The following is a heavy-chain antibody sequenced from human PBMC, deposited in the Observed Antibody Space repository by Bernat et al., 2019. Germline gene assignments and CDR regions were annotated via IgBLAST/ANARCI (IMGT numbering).Heavy chain of an antibody. D-gene: IGHD6-19*01. CDR1: GFTFSGYA. CDR2: ISYDGNSK. V-gene: IGHV3-30-3*01. Sequence: QVQLVESGGGVVQPGRSLRLSCAASGFTFSGYAMHWVRQAPGKGLEWVALISYDGNSKYFADSVKGRFTISRDNSKNTLYLQMNSLRPEDTAIYYCARMAFNIAVVGKVFDYWGQGTLVTVSS. J-gene: IGHJ4*02. CDR3: ARMAFNIAVVGKVFDY.